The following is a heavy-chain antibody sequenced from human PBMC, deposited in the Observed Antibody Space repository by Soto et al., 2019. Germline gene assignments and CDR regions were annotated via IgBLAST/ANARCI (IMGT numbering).Heavy chain of an antibody. CDR1: GGSISSYY. D-gene: IGHD3-22*01. CDR3: AGRGLDFDY. CDR2: IYYSGST. Sequence: SETLSLTCTVSGGSISSYYWSWIRQPPGKGLEWIGYIYYSGSTNYNPSLKSRVTISVDTSKNQFSLKLSSVTAADTAVYYCAGRGLDFDYWGQGTLVTVSS. V-gene: IGHV4-59*01. J-gene: IGHJ4*02.